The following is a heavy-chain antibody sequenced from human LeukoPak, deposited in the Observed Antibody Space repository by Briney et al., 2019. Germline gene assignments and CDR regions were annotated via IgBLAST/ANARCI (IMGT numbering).Heavy chain of an antibody. CDR1: GFTFSYYY. V-gene: IGHV3-11*04. CDR2: IGTSGTTT. Sequence: PGGSLRLSCAASGFTFSYYYMSWIRQAPGKGLEWISYIGTSGTTTYYADSVKGRFTISRDDAKNSLYLQMNSLRADDTALYYCARVRGSYSVDYWGQGTLVTVSS. J-gene: IGHJ4*02. D-gene: IGHD3-10*01. CDR3: ARVRGSYSVDY.